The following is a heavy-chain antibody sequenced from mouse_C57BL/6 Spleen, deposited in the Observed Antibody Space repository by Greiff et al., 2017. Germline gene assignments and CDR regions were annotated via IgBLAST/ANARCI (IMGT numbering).Heavy chain of an antibody. CDR2: IDPSDSET. Sequence: QVQLQQPGAELVRPGSSVKLSCKASGYTFTSYWMHWVKQRPIQGLEWIGNIDPSDSETHYNQKFKDKATLTVDKSSSTAYMQLSSLTSEDSAVYYCARDSAGYRWAYWGQGTLVTVSA. D-gene: IGHD3-2*02. J-gene: IGHJ3*01. CDR1: GYTFTSYW. CDR3: ARDSAGYRWAY. V-gene: IGHV1-52*01.